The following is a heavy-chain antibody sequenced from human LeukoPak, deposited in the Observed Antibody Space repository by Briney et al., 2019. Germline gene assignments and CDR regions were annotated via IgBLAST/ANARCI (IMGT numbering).Heavy chain of an antibody. CDR1: GFTFSSYW. CDR3: ARHTSGQPFDY. V-gene: IGHV3-7*03. CDR2: IKKDGSEK. J-gene: IGHJ4*02. Sequence: PGGSLRLSCAASGFTFSSYWMNWVRQAPGKGLEWVAYIKKDGSEKYYVDSVKGRLTISRDNTKSSLYLQVNSLRAEDAAVYYCARHTSGQPFDYWGQGTLVTVSS. D-gene: IGHD6-19*01.